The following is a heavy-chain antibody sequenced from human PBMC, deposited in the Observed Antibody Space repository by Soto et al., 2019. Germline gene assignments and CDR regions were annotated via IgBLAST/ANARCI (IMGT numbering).Heavy chain of an antibody. CDR2: IYYNGRT. Sequence: SETLSLTRPVSGGSISSYYRGWIPQPPGKGLEWIGYIYYNGRTINNPSLKSRVTISVDTSKSQFSLKLSSVTAADTAVYYCARSYCADGVSCNWFDPWGQGTLVTVSS. J-gene: IGHJ5*02. CDR1: GGSISSYY. V-gene: IGHV4-59*01. D-gene: IGHD2-8*01. CDR3: ARSYCADGVSCNWFDP.